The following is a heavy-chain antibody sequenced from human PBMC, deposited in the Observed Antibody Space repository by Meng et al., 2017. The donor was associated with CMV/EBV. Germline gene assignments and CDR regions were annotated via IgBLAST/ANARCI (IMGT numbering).Heavy chain of an antibody. V-gene: IGHV1-69*05. CDR1: TFSSYA. D-gene: IGHD2-2*01. CDR3: ARDLCSSTSCYYDGMDV. CDR2: IIPIFGTA. J-gene: IGHJ6*02. Sequence: TFSSYAISWVRQAPGQGLEWMGGIIPIFGTANYAQKFQGRVTITTDESTSTAYMEPSSLRSEDTAVYYCARDLCSSTSCYYDGMDVWGQGTTVTVSS.